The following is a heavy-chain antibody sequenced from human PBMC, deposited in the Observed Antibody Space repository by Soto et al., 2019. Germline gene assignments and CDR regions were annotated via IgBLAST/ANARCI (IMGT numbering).Heavy chain of an antibody. Sequence: GGSLRLSCAASGFTFSSYSMNWVRQAPGKGLEWVSSISSSSSYIYYADSVKGRFTISRDNAKNSLYLQMNSLRAEDTAVYYCATAPSSWEVYYYGMDVWGQGTTVTVSS. J-gene: IGHJ6*02. V-gene: IGHV3-21*01. D-gene: IGHD6-13*01. CDR1: GFTFSSYS. CDR2: ISSSSSYI. CDR3: ATAPSSWEVYYYGMDV.